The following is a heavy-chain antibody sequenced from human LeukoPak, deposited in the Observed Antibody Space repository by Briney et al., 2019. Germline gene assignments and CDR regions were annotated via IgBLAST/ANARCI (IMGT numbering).Heavy chain of an antibody. D-gene: IGHD3-10*01. CDR3: ARGGREYYFDY. Sequence: SSETLSLTCTVSGGSISSYYWSWIRQPPGKGLEWIGYIYYSGSTNYNPSLKSRVTISVDTSKNQSSLKLSSVTAADTAVYYCARGGREYYFDYWGQGTLVTVSS. J-gene: IGHJ4*02. V-gene: IGHV4-59*01. CDR1: GGSISSYY. CDR2: IYYSGST.